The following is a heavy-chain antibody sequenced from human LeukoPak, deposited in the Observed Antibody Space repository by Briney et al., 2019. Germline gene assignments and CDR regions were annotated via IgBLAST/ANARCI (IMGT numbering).Heavy chain of an antibody. CDR1: GGSISSSSYY. V-gene: IGHV4-39*07. Sequence: PSETLSLTCTVSGGSISSSSYYWGWIRQPPGKGLEWIGSIYYSGSTYYNPSLKSRVTISVDTSKNQFSLQLNSVTPEDTAVYYCARADSSGWYSHWGQGTLVTVSS. CDR2: IYYSGST. CDR3: ARADSSGWYSH. D-gene: IGHD6-19*01. J-gene: IGHJ4*02.